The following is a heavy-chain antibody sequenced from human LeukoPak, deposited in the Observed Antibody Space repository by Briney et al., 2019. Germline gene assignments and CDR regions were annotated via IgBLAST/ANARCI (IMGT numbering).Heavy chain of an antibody. J-gene: IGHJ4*02. CDR1: GFTFNSYG. CDR3: AKAASYSSGWPFEY. V-gene: IGHV3-33*06. D-gene: IGHD6-19*01. CDR2: IWHDGSDK. Sequence: GGSLRLSCAASGFTFNSYGIHWVRQAPGKGLEWVAVIWHDGSDKYYADSVKGRFTISRDNSKNTLYLQMNSLRAEDTAVYYCAKAASYSSGWPFEYWGQGTLVTVSS.